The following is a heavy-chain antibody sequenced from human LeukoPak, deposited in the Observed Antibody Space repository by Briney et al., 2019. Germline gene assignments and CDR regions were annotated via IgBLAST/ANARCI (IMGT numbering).Heavy chain of an antibody. V-gene: IGHV1-69*13. CDR3: ARAEGQLERHWRGDY. CDR1: GGTFSSYA. Sequence: SVKVSCKASGGTFSSYAISWVRQAPGQGLEWMGGIIPIFGTANYAQKFQGRVTITADESTSTAYMELSSLRSEDTAVYYCARAEGQLERHWRGDYWGQGTLVTVSS. CDR2: IIPIFGTA. D-gene: IGHD1-1*01. J-gene: IGHJ4*02.